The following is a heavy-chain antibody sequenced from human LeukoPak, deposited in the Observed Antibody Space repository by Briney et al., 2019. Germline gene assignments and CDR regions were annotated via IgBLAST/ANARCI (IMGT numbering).Heavy chain of an antibody. D-gene: IGHD6-13*01. Sequence: GGSLRLSCAASGFTFSSYAMSWVRQAPGKGLEWVSAISGSGGSTYYADSVKGRFTISRYNSKNTLYLQMNSLRAEDTAVYYCAKGYSSSWTYYYGMDVWGQGTTVTVSS. V-gene: IGHV3-23*01. J-gene: IGHJ6*02. CDR3: AKGYSSSWTYYYGMDV. CDR2: ISGSGGST. CDR1: GFTFSSYA.